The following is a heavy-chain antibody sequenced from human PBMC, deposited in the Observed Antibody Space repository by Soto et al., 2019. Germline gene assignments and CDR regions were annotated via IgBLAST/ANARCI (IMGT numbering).Heavy chain of an antibody. J-gene: IGHJ4*02. Sequence: QITLKESGPPLVKPTQTLTLTCTVSGFSLMTNGVGVXWXXXXXGKALEWLALIYRDDDKRYRPSLNSRVTVXXXNXXXXXXXXXXXXXXXXXXXXXXXXXXARXXXXXXFNYWGQGTLVTVSS. CDR1: GFSLMTNGVG. D-gene: IGHD3-10*01. CDR3: XXXXARXXXXXXFNY. CDR2: IYRDDDK. V-gene: IGHV2-5*02.